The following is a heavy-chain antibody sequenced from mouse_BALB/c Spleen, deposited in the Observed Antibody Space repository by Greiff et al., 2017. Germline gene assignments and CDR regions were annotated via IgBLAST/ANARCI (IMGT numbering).Heavy chain of an antibody. CDR2: ISSGSSTI. J-gene: IGHJ3*01. CDR3: ARSFSLITTAPFAY. Sequence: EVKLVESGGGLVQPGGSRKLSCAASGFTFSSFGMHWVRQAPEKGLEWVAYISSGSSTIYYADTVKGRFTISRDNPKNTLFLQMTSLRSEDTAMYYCARSFSLITTAPFAYWGQGTLVTVSA. V-gene: IGHV5-17*02. CDR1: GFTFSSFG. D-gene: IGHD1-2*01.